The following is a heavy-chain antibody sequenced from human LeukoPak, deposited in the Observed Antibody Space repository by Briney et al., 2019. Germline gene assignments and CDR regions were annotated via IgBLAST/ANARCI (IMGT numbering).Heavy chain of an antibody. CDR3: ARSRARKAGFDY. CDR1: GFTFSTYG. V-gene: IGHV3-30*02. D-gene: IGHD6-19*01. CDR2: IRYDGSNE. J-gene: IGHJ4*02. Sequence: PGGSLRLSCAASGFTFSTYGMNWVRQAPGKGLEWVAFIRYDGSNEYYADSVKGRFTISRDNSKNTLYLQMNSLRAEDTAVYYCARSRARKAGFDYWGQGTLVTVSS.